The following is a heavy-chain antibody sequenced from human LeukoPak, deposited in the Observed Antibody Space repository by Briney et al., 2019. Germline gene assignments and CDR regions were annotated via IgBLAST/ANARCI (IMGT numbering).Heavy chain of an antibody. CDR2: IYTSGST. J-gene: IGHJ4*02. CDR3: ARLAEDIVVVPAVSFDY. V-gene: IGHV4-4*07. D-gene: IGHD2-2*01. Sequence: SETLSLTCTVSGGSISSYYWSWIRQPAGKGLEWIGRIYTSGSTNYNPSLKSRVTMSVDTSKNQFSLKLSSVTAADTAVYYCARLAEDIVVVPAVSFDYWGQGTLVTVSS. CDR1: GGSISSYY.